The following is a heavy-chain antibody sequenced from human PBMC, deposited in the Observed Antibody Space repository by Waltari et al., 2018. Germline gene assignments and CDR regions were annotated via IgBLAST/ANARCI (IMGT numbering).Heavy chain of an antibody. CDR2: ISGSGGGT. CDR1: GFTFSHFA. V-gene: IGHV3-23*01. Sequence: VQLLESGGALVQPGESLRLSCAASGFTFSHFAMSWVRPAPGKGLEWGASISGSGGGTYYADSVKGRFTSSRGNSESSLYLQMDSLRFDDSALYFCAKSRYIAIDLPMDYYYGMDVWGLGTTVTVSS. CDR3: AKSRYIAIDLPMDYYYGMDV. J-gene: IGHJ6*02. D-gene: IGHD3-10*01.